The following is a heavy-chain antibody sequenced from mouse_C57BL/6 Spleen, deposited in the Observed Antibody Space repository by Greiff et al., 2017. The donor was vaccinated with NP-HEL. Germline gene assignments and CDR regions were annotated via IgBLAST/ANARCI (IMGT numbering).Heavy chain of an antibody. Sequence: QVQLQQSGAELVRPGASVTLSCKASGYTFTDYEMHWVKQRPGQGLEWIGMIHPNSGSTNYNEKFKSKATLTVDKSSSTAYMQLSSLTSEDSAVYYCAKDGIYYGYDEFAYWGQGTLVTVSA. CDR2: IHPNSGST. V-gene: IGHV1-64*01. CDR3: AKDGIYYGYDEFAY. CDR1: GYTFTDYE. D-gene: IGHD2-2*01. J-gene: IGHJ3*01.